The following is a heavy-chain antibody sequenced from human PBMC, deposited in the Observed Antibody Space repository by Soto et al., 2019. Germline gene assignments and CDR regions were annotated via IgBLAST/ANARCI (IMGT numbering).Heavy chain of an antibody. CDR1: GGSIRSYY. J-gene: IGHJ3*02. CDR2: IYYSGST. CDR3: ARRYGVAFDI. V-gene: IGHV4-59*08. Sequence: QVQLQESGPGLVKPSETLSLTCTVSGGSIRSYYWSWIRQPPGKGLQWIGYIYYSGSTNYNPSLKSRGTRSVDTSKNKYSLKLSSVTAADTAVYYCARRYGVAFDIWGQRTMVTGSS. D-gene: IGHD3-10*01.